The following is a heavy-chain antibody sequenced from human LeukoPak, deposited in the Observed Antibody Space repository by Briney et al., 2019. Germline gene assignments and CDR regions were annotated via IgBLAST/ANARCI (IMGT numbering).Heavy chain of an antibody. CDR1: GGSFSGYY. J-gene: IGHJ4*02. V-gene: IGHV4-34*01. CDR3: ARTLLWFGAFDY. D-gene: IGHD3-10*01. CDR2: INHSGST. Sequence: SETLSLTCAVYGGSFSGYYWSWIRQPPGKGLEWIGEINHSGSTNYNPSLKSRVTISVDTSKNQFSLELSSVTAADTAVYYCARTLLWFGAFDYWGQGTLVTVSS.